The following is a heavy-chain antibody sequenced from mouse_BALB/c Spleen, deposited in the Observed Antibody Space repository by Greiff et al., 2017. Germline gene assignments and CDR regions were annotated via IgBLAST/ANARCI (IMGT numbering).Heavy chain of an antibody. Sequence: DVKLVESGGGLVKPGGSLKLSCAASGFTFSSYAMSWVRQTPEKRLEWVASISSGGSTYYPDSVKGRFTISRDNARNILYLQMSSLRSEDTAMYYCARNAWFAYWGQGTLVTVSA. CDR3: ARNAWFAY. CDR2: ISSGGST. CDR1: GFTFSSYA. V-gene: IGHV5-6-5*01. J-gene: IGHJ3*01.